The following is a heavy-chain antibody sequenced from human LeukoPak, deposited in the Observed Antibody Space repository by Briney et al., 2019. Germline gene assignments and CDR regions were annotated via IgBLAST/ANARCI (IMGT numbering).Heavy chain of an antibody. CDR3: AREAVVAATPYYFDY. CDR1: GGTFSSYA. J-gene: IGHJ4*02. V-gene: IGHV1-69*06. Sequence: ASVKVSCTASGGTFSSYAISWVRQAPGQGLEWMGGIIPIFGTANYAQKFQGRVTITADKSTSTAYMELSSLRSEDTAVYYCAREAVVAATPYYFDYWGLGTLVTVSS. D-gene: IGHD2-15*01. CDR2: IIPIFGTA.